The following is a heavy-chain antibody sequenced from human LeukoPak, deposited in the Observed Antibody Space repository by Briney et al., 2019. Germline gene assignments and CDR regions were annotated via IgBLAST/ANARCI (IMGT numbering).Heavy chain of an antibody. CDR3: ARGTEYYDYVWGSYRSGFVY. J-gene: IGHJ4*02. D-gene: IGHD3-16*02. Sequence: GGSLRLSCAASGFTFSSYSMNWVRQAPGKGLEWVSYISSSSSTIYYADSVKGRFTISRDNAKNSLYLQMNSLRAEDTAVYYCARGTEYYDYVWGSYRSGFVYWGQGTLVTVSS. CDR2: ISSSSSTI. V-gene: IGHV3-48*01. CDR1: GFTFSSYS.